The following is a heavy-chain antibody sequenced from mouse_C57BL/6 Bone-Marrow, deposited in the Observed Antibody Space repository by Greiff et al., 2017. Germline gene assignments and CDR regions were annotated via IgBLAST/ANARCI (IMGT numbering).Heavy chain of an antibody. CDR1: GYTFTSYW. D-gene: IGHD1-1*01. CDR2: IHPNSGST. CDR3: ARGIYYYGSSYFDY. J-gene: IGHJ2*01. V-gene: IGHV1-64*01. Sequence: QVQLQQPGAELVKPGASVTLSCKASGYTFTSYWMHWVKQRPGQGLEWIGMIHPNSGSTNYNEKFKSKATLTVDKSSSTAYMQLSSLTSEDSAVYYCARGIYYYGSSYFDYWGQGTTLTVSS.